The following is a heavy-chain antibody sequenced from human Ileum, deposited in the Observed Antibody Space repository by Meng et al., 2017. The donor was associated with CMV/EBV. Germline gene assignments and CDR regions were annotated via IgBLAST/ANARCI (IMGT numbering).Heavy chain of an antibody. CDR2: IYYSGSI. CDR1: GSVSSGSYY. V-gene: IGHV4-61*01. Sequence: GSVSSGSYYWSWIRQPPGKGLEWIGYIYYSGSINYSPSLKSRVTISVDTSKNQFSLKLSSVTAADTAVYYCARDRGCSSTSCYYFDYWGQGTLVTVSS. D-gene: IGHD2-2*01. J-gene: IGHJ4*02. CDR3: ARDRGCSSTSCYYFDY.